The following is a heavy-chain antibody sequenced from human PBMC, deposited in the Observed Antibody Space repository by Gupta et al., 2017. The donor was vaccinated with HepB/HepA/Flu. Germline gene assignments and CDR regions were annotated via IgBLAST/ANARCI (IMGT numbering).Heavy chain of an antibody. D-gene: IGHD3-22*01. CDR1: GFTFSSYG. Sequence: QVQLVESGGGVVQPGRSLRLSCAASGFTFSSYGMHWVRQAPGKGLEWVAVISYDGSNKYYADSVKGRFTTSRDNSKNTLYLQMNSLRAEDTAVYYCAKDGDYYDSSGVSRLDYWGQGTLVTVSS. CDR2: ISYDGSNK. J-gene: IGHJ4*02. CDR3: AKDGDYYDSSGVSRLDY. V-gene: IGHV3-30*18.